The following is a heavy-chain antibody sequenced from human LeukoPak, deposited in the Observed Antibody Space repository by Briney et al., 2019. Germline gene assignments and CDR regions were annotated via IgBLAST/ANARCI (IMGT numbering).Heavy chain of an antibody. D-gene: IGHD2-21*01. CDR3: ASRHCSGGDCYFAGADPFDH. Sequence: GGSLRLSCAASGFTVSSTYMSWVRQAPGKGLEWVSVIYKDGKIYYIDSVKGRFTISRDTSKNTLYLQMNSLRVEDTAVYYCASRHCSGGDCYFAGADPFDHWGQETLVTVSS. CDR1: GFTVSSTY. CDR2: IYKDGKI. J-gene: IGHJ4*02. V-gene: IGHV3-53*01.